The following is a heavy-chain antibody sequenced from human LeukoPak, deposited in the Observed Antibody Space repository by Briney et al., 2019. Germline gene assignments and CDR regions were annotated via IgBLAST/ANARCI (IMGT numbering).Heavy chain of an antibody. Sequence: SETLSLTCTVSGYSISSGYYWGWIRQPPGKGLEWIGSIYHSGSTYYNPSLKSRVTISVDTSKNQFSLKLSSVTAADTAVYYCARVDPNSSSWYNHYYYYMDVWGKGTTVTVSS. CDR3: ARVDPNSSSWYNHYYYYMDV. CDR2: IYHSGST. V-gene: IGHV4-38-2*02. CDR1: GYSISSGYY. J-gene: IGHJ6*03. D-gene: IGHD6-13*01.